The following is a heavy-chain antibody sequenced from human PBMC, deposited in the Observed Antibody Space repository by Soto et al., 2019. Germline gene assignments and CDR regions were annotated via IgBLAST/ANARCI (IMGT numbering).Heavy chain of an antibody. J-gene: IGHJ6*02. CDR1: GYIFVNYG. CDR2: ISPYTGNT. V-gene: IGHV1-18*01. Sequence: QVQLVQSGDEVKKPGASVKVSCKASGYIFVNYGIAWVRQAPRQGLEWMGWISPYTGNTHSARKVQGRLTMTTDTSTSTAYMDLRSLTSDDTAVYYCVMVDNYVTPTPQDVWGQGTTVTVSS. CDR3: VMVDNYVTPTPQDV. D-gene: IGHD3-16*01.